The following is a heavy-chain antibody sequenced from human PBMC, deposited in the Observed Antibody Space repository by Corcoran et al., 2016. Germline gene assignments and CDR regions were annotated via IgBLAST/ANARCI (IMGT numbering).Heavy chain of an antibody. D-gene: IGHD3-22*01. J-gene: IGHJ3*02. CDR2: IYYSGST. V-gene: IGHV4-59*01. CDR1: GGSISSYY. CDR3: ARDRGNYYDSSGYYEDDAFDI. Sequence: QVQLQESGPGLVKPSETLSLTCTVSGGSISSYYWSWIRQPPGKGLEWIGYIYYSGSTNYNPSLKSRVTISVDTSKNQFSLKLSSVTAADTAVYYCARDRGNYYDSSGYYEDDAFDIWGQGTMVTVSS.